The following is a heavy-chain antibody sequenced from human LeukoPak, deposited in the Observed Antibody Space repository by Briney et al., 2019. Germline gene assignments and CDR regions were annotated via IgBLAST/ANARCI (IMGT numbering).Heavy chain of an antibody. J-gene: IGHJ4*02. V-gene: IGHV3-48*04. CDR3: ARRRTTVTTSLDY. D-gene: IGHD4-17*01. CDR1: GFTFSSYW. Sequence: RTGGSLRLSCAASGFTFSSYWMSWVRQAPGEGLEWVSYISGSGSTIYYADSVKGRFTISRDNAKNSLYLQMNSLRAEDTAVYYCARRRTTVTTSLDYWGQGTLVTVSS. CDR2: ISGSGSTI.